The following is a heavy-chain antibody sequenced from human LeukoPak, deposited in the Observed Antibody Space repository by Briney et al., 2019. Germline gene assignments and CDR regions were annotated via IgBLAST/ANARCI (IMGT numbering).Heavy chain of an antibody. J-gene: IGHJ4*02. Sequence: KPSETLSLTCTVSGGSISSGDYYWSWIRQPPGKGLEWIGYIYYSGSTYYNPSLKSRVTISVDTSKNQFSLKLSSVTAADTAVYYCARGGMDGGFDYWGQGTLVTVSS. D-gene: IGHD1-26*01. CDR2: IYYSGST. CDR3: ARGGMDGGFDY. V-gene: IGHV4-30-4*08. CDR1: GGSISSGDYY.